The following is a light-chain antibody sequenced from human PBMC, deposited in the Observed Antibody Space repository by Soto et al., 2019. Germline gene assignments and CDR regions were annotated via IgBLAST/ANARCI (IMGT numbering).Light chain of an antibody. CDR2: EVR. V-gene: IGLV2-14*01. Sequence: QSVLNQPASVSGSRGQSITISCTGTSSXIGGYDYVSWYQQRPGKAPKLMIYEVRYRPSGVSNRFSGSKSGNTASLTISGLQAEDEADYYCCSYTRTSNHYFFGSGTKFPVL. CDR3: CSYTRTSNHYF. J-gene: IGLJ1*01. CDR1: SSXIGGYDY.